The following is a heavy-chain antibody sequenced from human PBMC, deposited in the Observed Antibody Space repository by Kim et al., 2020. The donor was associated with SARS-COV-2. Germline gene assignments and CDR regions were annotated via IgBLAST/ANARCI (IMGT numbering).Heavy chain of an antibody. J-gene: IGHJ4*02. CDR3: AKEHIAVAGVGYPYFDY. D-gene: IGHD6-19*01. CDR1: GFTFSSYA. V-gene: IGHV3-23*01. CDR2: ISGSGGST. Sequence: GGSLRLSCAASGFTFSSYAMSWVRQAPGKGLEWVSAISGSGGSTYYADSVKGRFTISRDNSKNTLYLQMNSLRAEDTAVYYCAKEHIAVAGVGYPYFDYWGQGTLVTVSS.